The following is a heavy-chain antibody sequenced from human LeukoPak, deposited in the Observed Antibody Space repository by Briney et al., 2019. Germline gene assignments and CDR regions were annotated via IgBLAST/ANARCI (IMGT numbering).Heavy chain of an antibody. J-gene: IGHJ4*02. CDR2: IFPSGGEI. V-gene: IGHV3-23*01. Sequence: NPGGSLRLSCAASTFTFSSYSMNWVRQPPGKGLEWVSSIFPSGGEIHYADSVRGRFTISRDNSKSTLSLQMNSLRAEDAAIYYCATYRQVLLPFESWGQGTLVTVSS. CDR3: ATYRQVLLPFES. D-gene: IGHD2-8*02. CDR1: TFTFSSYS.